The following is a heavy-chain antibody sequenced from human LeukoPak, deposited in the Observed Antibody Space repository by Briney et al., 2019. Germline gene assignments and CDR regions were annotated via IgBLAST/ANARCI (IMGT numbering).Heavy chain of an antibody. V-gene: IGHV3-74*01. J-gene: IGHJ1*01. CDR3: ARAGITTTGPLFQH. CDR1: GFDFSSNW. CDR2: IKGDGIST. D-gene: IGHD6-13*01. Sequence: GGSLRLSCAASGFDFSSNWMHWVRHAPGQGLVWVSRIKGDGISTNYADSVKGRFTISRDNAKSSLYLQMNSLRAEDTAVYYCARAGITTTGPLFQHWGQGTLVTVSS.